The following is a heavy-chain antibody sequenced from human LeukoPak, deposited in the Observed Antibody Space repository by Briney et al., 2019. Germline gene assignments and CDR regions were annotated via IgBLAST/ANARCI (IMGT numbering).Heavy chain of an antibody. CDR2: IDPSDSYT. V-gene: IGHV5-10-1*01. J-gene: IGHJ4*02. Sequence: GESLKISCKGSGYSFTSYCISWVRQMPGNGLEWMGRIDPSDSYTNYSPSFQGHVTISADKSISTAYLQWSSLKASDTAMYYCARLIYGSVSYSPHFDYWGQGTLVTVSS. CDR3: ARLIYGSVSYSPHFDY. D-gene: IGHD3-10*01. CDR1: GYSFTSYC.